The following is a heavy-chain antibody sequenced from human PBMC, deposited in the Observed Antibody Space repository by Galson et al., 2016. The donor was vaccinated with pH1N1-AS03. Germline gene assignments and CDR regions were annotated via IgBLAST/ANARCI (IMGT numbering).Heavy chain of an antibody. D-gene: IGHD4-23*01. CDR1: GFTVSNSY. V-gene: IGHV3-53*01. CDR2: IYNDDTT. Sequence: SLRLSCAASGFTVSNSYLSWVRQAPGKGLEWVSIIYNDDTTYYEDSLKGRFTISRDNSKNTLYLQMNSLKPEDTAVYYCARWSRGGNFASLDPWGQGTLVTVSS. J-gene: IGHJ5*02. CDR3: ARWSRGGNFASLDP.